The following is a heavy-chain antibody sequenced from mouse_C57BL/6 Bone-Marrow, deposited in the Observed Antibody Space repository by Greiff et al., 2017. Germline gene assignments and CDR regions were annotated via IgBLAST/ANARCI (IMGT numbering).Heavy chain of an antibody. CDR1: GYTFTSYW. Sequence: VQLQQPGAELVKPGASVKLSCKASGYTFTSYWMHWVKQRPGQGLEWIGMIHPNSGSTNYNEKFKSKATLTVDKSSSTAYMQLSSLTSEDSAVYYCARITTVVAEGYAMDYWGQGTSVTVSS. V-gene: IGHV1-64*01. D-gene: IGHD1-1*01. CDR3: ARITTVVAEGYAMDY. CDR2: IHPNSGST. J-gene: IGHJ4*01.